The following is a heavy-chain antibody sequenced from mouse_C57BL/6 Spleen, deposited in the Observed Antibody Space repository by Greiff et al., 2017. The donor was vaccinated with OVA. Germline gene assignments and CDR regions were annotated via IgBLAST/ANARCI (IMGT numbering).Heavy chain of an antibody. CDR1: GYTFTSYW. D-gene: IGHD2-5*01. Sequence: QVQLQQPGAELVRPGSSVKLSCKASGYTFTSYWMHWVKQRPIQGLEWIGNIDPSDSETHYNQKFKDKATLTVDKSSSTAYMQLSSLTSEDSAVYYCARRSNSYAMDYWGQGTSGTVSS. CDR2: IDPSDSET. J-gene: IGHJ4*01. CDR3: ARRSNSYAMDY. V-gene: IGHV1-52*01.